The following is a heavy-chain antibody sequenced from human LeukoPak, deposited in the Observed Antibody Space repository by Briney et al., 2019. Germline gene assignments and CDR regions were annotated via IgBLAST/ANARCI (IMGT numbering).Heavy chain of an antibody. J-gene: IGHJ4*02. CDR2: ISYDGSNK. V-gene: IGHV3-30*18. D-gene: IGHD3-10*01. CDR3: AKLAMVRGVNFDY. Sequence: GGSLRLSCAASGFTFSSYGMHWVRQAPGKGLEWVAVISYDGSNKYYADSVKGRFTISRGNSKNTLYLQMNSLRAEDTAVYYCAKLAMVRGVNFDYRGQGTLVTVSS. CDR1: GFTFSSYG.